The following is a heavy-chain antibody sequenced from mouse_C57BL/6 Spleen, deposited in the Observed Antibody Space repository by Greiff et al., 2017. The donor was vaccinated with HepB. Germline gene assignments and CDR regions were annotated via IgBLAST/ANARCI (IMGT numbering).Heavy chain of an antibody. CDR2: IDPSDSYT. CDR1: GYTFTSYW. J-gene: IGHJ3*01. CDR3: ARSGYYGSSYPFAY. D-gene: IGHD1-1*01. V-gene: IGHV1-59*01. Sequence: QVQLQQSGAELVRPGTSVKLSCKASGYTFTSYWMHWVKQRPGQGLEWIGVIDPSDSYTNYNQKFKGKATLTVDTSSSTAYMQLSSLTSEDSAVYYCARSGYYGSSYPFAYWGQGTLVTVSA.